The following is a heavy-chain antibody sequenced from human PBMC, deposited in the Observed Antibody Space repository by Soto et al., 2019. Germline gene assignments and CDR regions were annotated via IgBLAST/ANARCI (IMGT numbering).Heavy chain of an antibody. V-gene: IGHV3-23*01. CDR3: ARGPYDSSGYPVDY. D-gene: IGHD3-22*01. Sequence: PGGSLRLSCAASGFTFSNYAMSWVRQAPGKGLECVSAISGGGDSADYADSVRGRFTISRDNSKNTLYLQMNTLRAEDTAVYYCARGPYDSSGYPVDYWGQGTLVTVSS. CDR2: ISGGGDSA. J-gene: IGHJ4*02. CDR1: GFTFSNYA.